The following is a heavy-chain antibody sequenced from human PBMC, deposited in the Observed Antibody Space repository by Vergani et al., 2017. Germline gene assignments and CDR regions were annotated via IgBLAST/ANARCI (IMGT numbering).Heavy chain of an antibody. V-gene: IGHV4-59*01. Sequence: QVQLQESGPGLVKPSATLSLTCTVSVGSISSYYWSWIRQPPGKGLEWLGYIYYSGRTNYNPSLKSRVTISVDTSKNPFSLKLSSVTAADTAVYYCAGGRRGSYSGYYFDYWSQGTLVTVYS. CDR1: VGSISSYY. CDR2: IYYSGRT. J-gene: IGHJ4*02. D-gene: IGHD1-26*01. CDR3: AGGRRGSYSGYYFDY.